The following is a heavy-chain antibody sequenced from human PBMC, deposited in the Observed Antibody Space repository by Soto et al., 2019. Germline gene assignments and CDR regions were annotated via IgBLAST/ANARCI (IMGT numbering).Heavy chain of an antibody. CDR1: GYTFTSYD. CDR2: MNPNSGST. D-gene: IGHD1-26*01. CDR3: ASDSRTNFRSPPHYPNHGMDD. V-gene: IGHV1-8*01. J-gene: IGHJ6*02. Sequence: ASVKVSCKASGYTFTSYDINWVRQATGQGLEWMGWMNPNSGSTGYAQKFQGRVTMTRNTSICTAYMELSSLRSEDTAVYYCASDSRTNFRSPPHYPNHGMDDWGQGTTVTV.